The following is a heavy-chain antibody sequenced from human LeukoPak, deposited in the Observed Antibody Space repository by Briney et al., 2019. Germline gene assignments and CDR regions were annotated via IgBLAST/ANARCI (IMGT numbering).Heavy chain of an antibody. V-gene: IGHV1-69*05. CDR3: ARGGYSYGLAPYYYYMDV. CDR2: IIPIFGTA. CDR1: GGTFSSYA. Sequence: ASVKVSCKASGGTFSSYAISWVRQAPGQGLEWMGGIIPIFGTANYAQKFQGRVTITTDESTSTAYMEQSSLRSEDTAVYYCARGGYSYGLAPYYYYMDVWGKGTTVTVSS. J-gene: IGHJ6*03. D-gene: IGHD5-18*01.